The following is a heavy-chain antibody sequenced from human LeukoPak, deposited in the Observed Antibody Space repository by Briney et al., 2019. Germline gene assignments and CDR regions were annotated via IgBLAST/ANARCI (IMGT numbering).Heavy chain of an antibody. CDR3: ARDKGGAIDY. CDR2: IYYSGST. CDR1: GGSLTSYY. J-gene: IGHJ4*02. V-gene: IGHV4-59*01. Sequence: SETLSLTCTVSGGSLTSYYWSWIRQPPGKGLEWIGYIYYSGSTNYNPSLKSRVTISVDTSKNQFSLKLNSVTAADTAVYYCARDKGGAIDYWGQGTLVTVSS. D-gene: IGHD1-26*01.